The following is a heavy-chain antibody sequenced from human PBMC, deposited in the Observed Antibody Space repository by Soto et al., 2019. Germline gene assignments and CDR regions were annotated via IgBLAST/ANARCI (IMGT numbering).Heavy chain of an antibody. V-gene: IGHV3-9*01. J-gene: IGHJ3*02. Sequence: GGSLRLSCAASGFTFDDYAMHWVRQAPGKGLEWVSGISWNSGSIGYADSVKGRFTISRDNAKNSLYLQMNSLRAEDTALYYCAKDISGGEKGGDAFDIWGQGTMVTVSS. CDR1: GFTFDDYA. CDR2: ISWNSGSI. D-gene: IGHD4-17*01. CDR3: AKDISGGEKGGDAFDI.